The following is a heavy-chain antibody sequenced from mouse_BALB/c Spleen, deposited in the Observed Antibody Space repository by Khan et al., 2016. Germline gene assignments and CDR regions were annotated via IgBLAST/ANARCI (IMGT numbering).Heavy chain of an antibody. CDR3: ARDLGPGLDY. CDR2: IRNKANGYTT. V-gene: IGHV7-3*02. Sequence: EVELVESGGGLVQPGGSLRLSCATSGFTFTDYYMSWVRQPPGKALEWLGIIRNKANGYTTEYSASVKGRFTISRDNSQSILYLQMNTLRAEDSATYYGARDLGPGLDYWGQGTTLTVSS. CDR1: GFTFTDYY. D-gene: IGHD4-1*01. J-gene: IGHJ2*01.